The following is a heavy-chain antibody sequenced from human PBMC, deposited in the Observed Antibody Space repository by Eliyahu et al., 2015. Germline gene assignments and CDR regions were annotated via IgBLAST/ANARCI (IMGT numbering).Heavy chain of an antibody. Sequence: QVQLVESGGGVVQPGRSLRLSCAASGFTFSRYGMHWVRQAPGKGLEWVAVISYDGSNKYYADSVKGRFTISRDNPKNTLYLQMNSLRAEDTAVYYCAKGPVSGNYNNAFDIWGQGTMVTVSS. D-gene: IGHD5-24*01. J-gene: IGHJ3*02. CDR1: GFTFSRYG. V-gene: IGHV3-30*18. CDR3: AKGPVSGNYNNAFDI. CDR2: ISYDGSNK.